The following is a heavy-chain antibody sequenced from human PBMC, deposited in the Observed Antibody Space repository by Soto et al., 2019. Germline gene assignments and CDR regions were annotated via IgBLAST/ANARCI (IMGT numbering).Heavy chain of an antibody. Sequence: QVQLQESGPGLVKPSQTLSLTCTVSGGSISSGGYYWSWIRQHPGKGLEWIGYIYYSGSTYYNPSLKGRLTIPVDTSKNQFSLKLSSVTAADTAVYYCARGTGRPVYYFDYWGQGTLVTVSS. CDR3: ARGTGRPVYYFDY. V-gene: IGHV4-31*03. J-gene: IGHJ4*02. CDR1: GGSISSGGYY. CDR2: IYYSGST. D-gene: IGHD1-26*01.